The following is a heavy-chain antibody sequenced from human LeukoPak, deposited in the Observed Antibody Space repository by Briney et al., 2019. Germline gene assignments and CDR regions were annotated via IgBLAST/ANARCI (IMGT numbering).Heavy chain of an antibody. CDR1: GFTFSSYG. CDR2: IKQDGSEK. D-gene: IGHD1-26*01. V-gene: IGHV3-7*01. J-gene: IGHJ4*02. Sequence: GGSLRLSCAASGFTFSSYGMSWVRQAPGKGLEWVVNIKQDGSEKYVDSGKGRFTISRDNAKNSLYLQMNSLRAEDTAVYYCARGLGDLLSLTFDYWGQGILVTVSS. CDR3: ARGLGDLLSLTFDY.